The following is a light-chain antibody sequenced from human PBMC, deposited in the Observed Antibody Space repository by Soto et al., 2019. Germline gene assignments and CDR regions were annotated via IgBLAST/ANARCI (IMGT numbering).Light chain of an antibody. CDR2: AAS. CDR3: LQHNTYPLT. J-gene: IGKJ4*01. CDR1: QGIRND. V-gene: IGKV1-17*01. Sequence: DSQMTQSPSSLSASVGGRVTITCRASQGIRNDLGWYHQKPGNAPKRLISAASSSQSGVPSRFSGSGFGTEFTLTIISLQPEDFATYYCLQHNTYPLTFGGGTKVE.